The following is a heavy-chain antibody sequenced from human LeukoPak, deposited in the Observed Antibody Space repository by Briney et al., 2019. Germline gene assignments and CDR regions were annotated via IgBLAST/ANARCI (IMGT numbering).Heavy chain of an antibody. CDR2: IWFDRTNI. Sequence: GGSLRLSCAASGFTFNSFSMSWVRQAPGKGLEWLATIWFDRTNIYYADSVKGRFTISRDNSKNTLYLLMDTLRAEDTAVYYCAKQSGAMPNFDHWGRGTLVTVSS. CDR1: GFTFNSFS. J-gene: IGHJ4*02. D-gene: IGHD2-2*01. CDR3: AKQSGAMPNFDH. V-gene: IGHV3-33*06.